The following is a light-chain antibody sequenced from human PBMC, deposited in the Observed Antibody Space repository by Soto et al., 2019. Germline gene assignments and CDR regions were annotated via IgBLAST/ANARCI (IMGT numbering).Light chain of an antibody. Sequence: EIVLTQSPDTLSLSPGERATLSCRASQSVSSNYLAWYQQKPGQAPRLLIYGASSRPIGIPDRFSGSGSGTDFTLTISRLEPEDFAVYYCNQYGRSPRTFGQGTKVEIK. CDR2: GAS. CDR1: QSVSSNY. CDR3: NQYGRSPRT. J-gene: IGKJ1*01. V-gene: IGKV3-20*01.